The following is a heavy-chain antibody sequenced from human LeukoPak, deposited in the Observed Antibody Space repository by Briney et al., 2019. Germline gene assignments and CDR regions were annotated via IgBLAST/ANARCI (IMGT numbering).Heavy chain of an antibody. Sequence: SETLSLTCTVSGGSISSYYWSWIRQPPGKGLEWIGYIYYSGSTNYNPSLKSRVTISVDTSKNQFSLKLSSVTAADTAVYYCASHYWSSTSCPRLDAFDIWGQGTMVTVSS. V-gene: IGHV4-59*01. CDR1: GGSISSYY. CDR2: IYYSGST. D-gene: IGHD2-2*01. CDR3: ASHYWSSTSCPRLDAFDI. J-gene: IGHJ3*02.